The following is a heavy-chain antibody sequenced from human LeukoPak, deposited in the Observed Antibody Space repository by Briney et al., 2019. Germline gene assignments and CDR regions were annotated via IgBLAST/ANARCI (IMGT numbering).Heavy chain of an antibody. CDR3: AKGPYYYDSSGYYPFDY. CDR2: ISGSGGST. Sequence: PGGSLSPSCAAPGSTFSSYAISWFRQAPGKGREWFSAISGSGGSTYYADSVKGRFTISRDNSKNTLYLQMNSLRAEDTAVYYCAKGPYYYDSSGYYPFDYWGQGTLVTVSS. CDR1: GSTFSSYA. J-gene: IGHJ4*02. D-gene: IGHD3-22*01. V-gene: IGHV3-23*01.